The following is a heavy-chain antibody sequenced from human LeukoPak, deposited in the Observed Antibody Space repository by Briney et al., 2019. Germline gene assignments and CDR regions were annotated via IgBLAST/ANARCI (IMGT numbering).Heavy chain of an antibody. CDR1: RFTLCGFE. Sequence: GGSLRLSCAASRFTLCGFEMTGVRQAPGKGLEWVANIKQDGSERYSVDSVTGRFTISRDNAKTSMYLQMNSLRAEDTAVYYCARDFYYGSGSYYGYWGQGTLVTVSS. J-gene: IGHJ4*02. CDR3: ARDFYYGSGSYYGY. V-gene: IGHV3-7*01. CDR2: IKQDGSER. D-gene: IGHD3-10*01.